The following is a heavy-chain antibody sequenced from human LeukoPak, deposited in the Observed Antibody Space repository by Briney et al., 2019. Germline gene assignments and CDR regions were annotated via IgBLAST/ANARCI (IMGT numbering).Heavy chain of an antibody. V-gene: IGHV3-48*01. CDR3: AREGGYGDYASGY. D-gene: IGHD4-17*01. Sequence: GGSLRLSCAASGFTFSSYEMNWVRQAPGKGLEWVSYISSSSSTIYYADSVKGRFTISRDNAKNSLYLQMNSLRAEDTAVYYCAREGGYGDYASGYWGQGTLVTVSS. CDR2: ISSSSSTI. CDR1: GFTFSSYE. J-gene: IGHJ4*02.